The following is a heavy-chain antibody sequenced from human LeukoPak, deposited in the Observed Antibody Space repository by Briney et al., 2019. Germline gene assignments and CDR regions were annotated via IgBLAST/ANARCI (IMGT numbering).Heavy chain of an antibody. CDR3: ARGRYYDTSAYNYFDP. D-gene: IGHD3-22*01. CDR2: ISGSGGSI. J-gene: IGHJ5*02. Sequence: GGSLGSSVAASGLSFSTYSMNWIGQVPGKGLDWISSISGSGGSIFTADSVRGRFTISRDNGNNSLFLQMNTLRAEDTAVYYCARGRYYDTSAYNYFDPWGQGTLVTVSS. CDR1: GLSFSTYS. V-gene: IGHV3-48*01.